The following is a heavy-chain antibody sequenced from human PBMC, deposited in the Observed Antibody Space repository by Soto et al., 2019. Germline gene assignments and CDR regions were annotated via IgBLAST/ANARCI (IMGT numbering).Heavy chain of an antibody. J-gene: IGHJ4*02. V-gene: IGHV3-23*01. D-gene: IGHD6-19*01. CDR2: ISATGST. Sequence: EVQVLDSGGGLVQPGGSQSLACEASGFTFINYAMSWVRQAPGKGLEGVSTISATGSTLYADSVKGRFTISRDNSKNTVYLQLNFLRAEDTAVYYCAKVSNKWAVAQRGYFDYWGQGTLVTVSS. CDR3: AKVSNKWAVAQRGYFDY. CDR1: GFTFINYA.